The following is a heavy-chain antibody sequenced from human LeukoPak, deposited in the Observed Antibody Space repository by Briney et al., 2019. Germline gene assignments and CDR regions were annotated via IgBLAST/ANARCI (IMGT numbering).Heavy chain of an antibody. Sequence: GGSLRLSCAVSGFTFSTAWMSWVRQAPGKGLEWVGRIRSKADGGTTDYAAPVKGRFTISRDDLRNMLYLQMNSLRAEDTAVYYCARDHPENGVLWFDPWGQGTLVTVSS. J-gene: IGHJ5*02. CDR1: GFTFSTAW. CDR3: ARDHPENGVLWFDP. CDR2: IRSKADGGTT. D-gene: IGHD1-1*01. V-gene: IGHV3-15*01.